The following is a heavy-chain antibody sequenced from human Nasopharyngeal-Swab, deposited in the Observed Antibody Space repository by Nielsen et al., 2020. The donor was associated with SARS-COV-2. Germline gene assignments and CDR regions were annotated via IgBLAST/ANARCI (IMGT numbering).Heavy chain of an antibody. D-gene: IGHD2/OR15-2a*01. CDR2: IVGSGDISGSGGNT. CDR1: GLTFNNYG. Sequence: GESLKISCAASGLTFNNYGIHWVRQAPGKGLEWVAAIVGSGDISGSGGNTYYPDSVKGRFTISRDNSKNTLSLQMNSLRAEDTAVYYCAKDLRGPYFFWGQGTLVTVSS. CDR3: AKDLRGPYFF. V-gene: IGHV3-23*01. J-gene: IGHJ4*02.